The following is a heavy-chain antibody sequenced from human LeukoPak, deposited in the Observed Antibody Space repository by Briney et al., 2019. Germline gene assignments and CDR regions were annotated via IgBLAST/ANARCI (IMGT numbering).Heavy chain of an antibody. CDR3: ARERGYSGRYYGMDV. V-gene: IGHV3-33*01. CDR2: IWYDGSNK. Sequence: PGGSLRLSCAASGFTFSSYGMHWVRQAPGKGLEWVAVIWYDGSNKCYADSVKGRFTISRDNSKNTLYLQMNSLRAEDTAVYYCARERGYSGRYYGMDVWGQGTTVTVSS. J-gene: IGHJ6*02. CDR1: GFTFSSYG. D-gene: IGHD5-12*01.